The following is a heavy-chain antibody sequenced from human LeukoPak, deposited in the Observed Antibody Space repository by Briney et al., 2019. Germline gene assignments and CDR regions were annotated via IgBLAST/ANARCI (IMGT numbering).Heavy chain of an antibody. D-gene: IGHD2-15*01. CDR2: ISSSSSTI. V-gene: IGHV3-48*04. CDR1: GNTFSSYS. CDR3: ARGISEIDY. Sequence: PGGSLRLSCAASGNTFSSYSMNWVRQAPGKGLEWVSFISSSSSTIYYADSVKGRFTISRDNAKNSLYLQMNSLRAEDTAVYYCARGISEIDYWGQGTLVTVST. J-gene: IGHJ4*02.